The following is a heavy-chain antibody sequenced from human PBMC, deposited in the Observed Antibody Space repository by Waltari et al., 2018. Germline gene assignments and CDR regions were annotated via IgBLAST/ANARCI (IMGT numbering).Heavy chain of an antibody. CDR3: ARDWVHRTGTTFSRKSGYMDV. CDR1: GGSFSGYY. Sequence: QVQLQQWGAGLLKPSETLSLTCAVYGGSFSGYYWRWLRQPPGKGLGWIGEINHSGSTNYNPSLKSRVTISVDTSKNQFSLKLSSVTAADTAVYYCARDWVHRTGTTFSRKSGYMDVWGKGTTVTISS. CDR2: INHSGST. V-gene: IGHV4-34*01. J-gene: IGHJ6*03. D-gene: IGHD1-7*01.